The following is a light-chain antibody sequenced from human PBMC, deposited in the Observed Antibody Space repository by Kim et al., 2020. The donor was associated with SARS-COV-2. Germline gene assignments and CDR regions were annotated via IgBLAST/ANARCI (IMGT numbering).Light chain of an antibody. CDR3: KSRDSRGKVV. J-gene: IGLJ2*01. V-gene: IGLV3-19*01. CDR1: SLRKYY. Sequence: VDVGQKVSITCQGDSLRKYYATWYQQRARQAPGLVFYAKDKRPSGVPDRFSGSTSGNTASLTITGAQAADEADYYCKSRDSRGKVVFGGGTQLTVL. CDR2: AKD.